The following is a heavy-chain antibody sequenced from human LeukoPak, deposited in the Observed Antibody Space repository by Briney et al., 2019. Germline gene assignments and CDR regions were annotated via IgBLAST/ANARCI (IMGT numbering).Heavy chain of an antibody. D-gene: IGHD1-14*01. Sequence: RHDPRKELQRLSVISIVGSTYYADSVKGRFTISRDASKNTLSLQIHSLTTADTAVYYSATDAVTTNYFNYCAQGTLATVSS. J-gene: IGHJ4*02. V-gene: IGHV3-53*01. CDR2: ISIVGST. CDR3: ATDAVTTNYFNY.